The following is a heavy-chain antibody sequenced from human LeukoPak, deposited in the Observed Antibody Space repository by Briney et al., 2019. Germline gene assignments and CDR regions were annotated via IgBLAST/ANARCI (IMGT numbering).Heavy chain of an antibody. CDR3: ARDQVHDILTGYSNKYYYYGMDV. CDR1: GFTFSDYY. CDR2: ISSSGSTI. J-gene: IGHJ6*02. D-gene: IGHD3-9*01. Sequence: GGSLRLSCAASGFTFSDYYMSWIRQAPGKGLEWVSYISSSGSTIYYADSVKGRFTISRDNAKNSLYLQMNSLRAEDTAVYYCARDQVHDILTGYSNKYYYYGMDVWGQGTTVTVSS. V-gene: IGHV3-11*01.